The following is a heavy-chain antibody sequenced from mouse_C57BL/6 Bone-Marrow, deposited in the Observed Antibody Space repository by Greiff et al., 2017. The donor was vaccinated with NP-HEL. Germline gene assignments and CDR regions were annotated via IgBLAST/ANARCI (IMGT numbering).Heavy chain of an antibody. CDR1: GYTFTSYW. J-gene: IGHJ4*01. D-gene: IGHD2-2*01. CDR2: IHPNSGST. V-gene: IGHV1-64*01. Sequence: QVQLQQPGAELVKPGASVKLSCKASGYTFTSYWMHWVKQRPGQGLEWIGMIHPNSGSTNYNEKFKSKATLTVDKSSSTAYMQLSSLTSADSAVYYCARGLLWLRRRDYYAMDYWGQGTSVTVSS. CDR3: ARGLLWLRRRDYYAMDY.